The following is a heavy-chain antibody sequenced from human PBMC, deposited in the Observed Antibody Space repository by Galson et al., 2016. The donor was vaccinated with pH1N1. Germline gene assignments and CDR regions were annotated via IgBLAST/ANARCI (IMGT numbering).Heavy chain of an antibody. CDR2: MSYDGSNK. CDR3: ATGILTGPDY. Sequence: SLRLSCAASGFTFSNYAMHWVRQAPGKGLEWVALMSYDGSNKCYADSVKGRFTISRDNSKNTLYLQLTSLGAEDTAVYYCATGILTGPDYWGQGTLVTVSS. V-gene: IGHV3-30-3*01. CDR1: GFTFSNYA. D-gene: IGHD3-9*01. J-gene: IGHJ4*02.